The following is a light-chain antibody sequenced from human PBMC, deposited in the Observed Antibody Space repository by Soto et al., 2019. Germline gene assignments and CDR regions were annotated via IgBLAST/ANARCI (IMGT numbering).Light chain of an antibody. CDR3: GSWDSSLSAYV. CDR2: DDN. Sequence: QSVLTQPPSVSAAPGQKVTIPCSGSSSNIWGNSVSWYQQLPGTAPKLLIYDDNKRPSGIPDRFSGSKSGTSATLGITGFQTGDEADYYCGSWDSSLSAYVFGTGTKVTVL. J-gene: IGLJ1*01. CDR1: SSNIWGNS. V-gene: IGLV1-51*01.